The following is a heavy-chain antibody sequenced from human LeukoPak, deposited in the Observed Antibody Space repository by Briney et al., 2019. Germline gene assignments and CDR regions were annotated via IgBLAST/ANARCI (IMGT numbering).Heavy chain of an antibody. V-gene: IGHV3-23*01. Sequence: QSGGSLRLSCAASGFTFSNYAMSWVRQAPGKGLEWISAITDGGDTKYYADSVKGRFTISRDNSKNTLDLQMNSLRAEDTAVCSCAKRVEYSSPGGYFDYWGQGILVTVAS. D-gene: IGHD6-6*01. J-gene: IGHJ4*02. CDR1: GFTFSNYA. CDR2: ITDGGDTK. CDR3: AKRVEYSSPGGYFDY.